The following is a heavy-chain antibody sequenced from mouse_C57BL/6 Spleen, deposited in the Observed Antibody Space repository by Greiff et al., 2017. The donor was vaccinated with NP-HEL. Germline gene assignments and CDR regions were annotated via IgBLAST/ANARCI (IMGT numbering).Heavy chain of an antibody. CDR2: IDLNSGGT. CDR1: GYTFTSYW. CDR3: ARTGSHY. Sequence: QVQLQQPGAELVKPGASVKLSCKASGYTFTSYWMHWVKQRPGRGLEWIGRIDLNSGGTKYNEKFKSKATLTVDKSSSTAYMELRSLTSEDTAVYYCARTGSHYWGQGTSVTVSS. V-gene: IGHV1-62-3*01. J-gene: IGHJ4*01. D-gene: IGHD1-1*01.